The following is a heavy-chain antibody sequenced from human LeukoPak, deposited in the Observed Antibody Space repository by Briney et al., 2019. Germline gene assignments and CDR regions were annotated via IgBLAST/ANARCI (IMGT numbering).Heavy chain of an antibody. CDR3: ARGFRLPPDFDY. CDR1: GFTFSSNY. D-gene: IGHD5-18*01. V-gene: IGHV3-53*04. Sequence: GGSLRLSCAASGFTFSSNYMSWVRQAPGKGLDRVSVIYSGGSTYYADSVKGRFTISRHNYKNTLYLQMNSLRAEDTAVYYCARGFRLPPDFDYWGQGTLVTVSS. J-gene: IGHJ4*02. CDR2: IYSGGST.